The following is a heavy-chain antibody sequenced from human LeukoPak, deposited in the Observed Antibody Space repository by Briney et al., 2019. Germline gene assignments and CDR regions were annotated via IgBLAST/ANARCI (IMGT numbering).Heavy chain of an antibody. V-gene: IGHV3-48*04. Sequence: PGGSLRLSCAASGFTFSSYSMNWVRQAPGKGLEWVSYISSSSSTIYYADSVKSRFTISRDNAKNSLYLQMNSLRAEDTAVYYCAREAGCDHWGQGTLVTVSS. J-gene: IGHJ4*02. CDR3: AREAGCDH. CDR1: GFTFSSYS. CDR2: ISSSSSTI.